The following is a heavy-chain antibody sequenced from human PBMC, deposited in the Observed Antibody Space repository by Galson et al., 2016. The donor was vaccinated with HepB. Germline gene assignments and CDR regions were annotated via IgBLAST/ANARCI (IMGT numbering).Heavy chain of an antibody. V-gene: IGHV2-5*02. D-gene: IGHD3-16*01. CDR1: GFSLSSRGVG. Sequence: PALVKPTQTLTLTCTFSGFSLSSRGVGVGWARQPPGQALEWLAVIYWDDDKRYSPSLQSRLSITRDISKAQVVLKMTNVDPVDTATYYCVHTDVVSLGGAWRGSYYFDSWGQGTLVTVSS. J-gene: IGHJ4*02. CDR3: VHTDVVSLGGAWRGSYYFDS. CDR2: IYWDDDK.